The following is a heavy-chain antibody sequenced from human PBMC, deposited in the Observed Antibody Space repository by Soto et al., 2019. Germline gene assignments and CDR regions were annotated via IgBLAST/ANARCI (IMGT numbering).Heavy chain of an antibody. D-gene: IGHD3-9*01. J-gene: IGHJ4*02. CDR3: AKDPSTGSADY. CDR2: LSKDGANE. Sequence: PGGSLRLSCTASGFILSNYARNWVRQAPGKGLEWVSTLSKDGANEHYADSVKGRFTISRDGSKNTLYLQMNSLRAEDTAMYYCAKDPSTGSADYWGQGTQVTVSS. CDR1: GFILSNYA. V-gene: IGHV3-23*01.